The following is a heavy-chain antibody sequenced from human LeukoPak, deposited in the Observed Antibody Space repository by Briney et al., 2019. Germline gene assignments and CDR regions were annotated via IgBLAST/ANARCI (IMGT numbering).Heavy chain of an antibody. V-gene: IGHV4-59*01. CDR2: IYYNGST. D-gene: IGHD3-16*02. J-gene: IGHJ4*02. Sequence: SETLSLTCTGSGVSIGSYYWSWIRHPPGKGLEWIGYIYYNGSTNYNPSLKSRVTISVDTSANPFSLKLSSVTAADTAVYYCARENDYVWGSYRRYFDYWGQGSLVTVSS. CDR3: ARENDYVWGSYRRYFDY. CDR1: GVSIGSYY.